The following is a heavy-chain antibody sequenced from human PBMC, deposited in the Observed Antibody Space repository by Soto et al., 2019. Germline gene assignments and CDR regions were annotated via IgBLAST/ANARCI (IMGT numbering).Heavy chain of an antibody. CDR1: GYTFTNYA. D-gene: IGHD2-21*01. J-gene: IGHJ2*01. V-gene: IGHV1-3*01. CDR3: ARDQGIPYCGGDCYSDWYFDL. Sequence: GASVKVSCKASGYTFTNYAIHWVRQAPGQRLEWMGWLNPGNGNTKYPQKFQGRVTITRDTSASTAYMFLSSLRSEDTAVYYCARDQGIPYCGGDCYSDWYFDLWGRGTLVHRLL. CDR2: LNPGNGNT.